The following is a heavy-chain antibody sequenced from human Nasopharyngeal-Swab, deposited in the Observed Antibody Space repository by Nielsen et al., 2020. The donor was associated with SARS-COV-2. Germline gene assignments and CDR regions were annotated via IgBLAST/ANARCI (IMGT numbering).Heavy chain of an antibody. Sequence: GESLKISCKGSGYDFTGYWIGWVRQTPGKGLEWMGIIYPGDSDTRYSPSFQGQVTISADKSITTAYLRRSSLKASDTAMYYCARPRMGTTSSLDYWGQGTLVTVSS. CDR3: ARPRMGTTSSLDY. D-gene: IGHD6-13*01. V-gene: IGHV5-51*01. CDR1: GYDFTGYW. J-gene: IGHJ4*02. CDR2: IYPGDSDT.